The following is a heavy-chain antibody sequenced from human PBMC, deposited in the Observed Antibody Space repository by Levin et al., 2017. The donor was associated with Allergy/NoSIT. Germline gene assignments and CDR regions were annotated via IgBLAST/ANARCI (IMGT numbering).Heavy chain of an antibody. CDR3: VRHVDGSSWLD. J-gene: IGHJ4*02. V-gene: IGHV3-73*01. CDR1: GFTFSGSA. Sequence: KVSCAASGFTFSGSAMHWVRQASGKGLEWIGRIRSKAHSYATAYGASMQDRFTISREDSKNTAYLQVNSLNTEDAAVYYCVRHVDGSSWLDWGQGTLVTVSS. D-gene: IGHD6-13*01. CDR2: IRSKAHSYAT.